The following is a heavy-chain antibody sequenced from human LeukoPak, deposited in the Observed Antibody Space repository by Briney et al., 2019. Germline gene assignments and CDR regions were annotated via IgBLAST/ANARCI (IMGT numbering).Heavy chain of an antibody. CDR3: AKVTEYMGPGYSSGWLTFDY. D-gene: IGHD6-19*01. V-gene: IGHV3-23*01. CDR1: GFTFDDYG. CDR2: ISGSGGST. Sequence: PGGSLRLSCAASGFTFDDYGMSWVRQAPGKGLEWVSAISGSGGSTYYADSVKGRFTISRDNSKNTLYLQMNSLRAEDTAVYYCAKVTEYMGPGYSSGWLTFDYWGQGTLVTVSS. J-gene: IGHJ4*02.